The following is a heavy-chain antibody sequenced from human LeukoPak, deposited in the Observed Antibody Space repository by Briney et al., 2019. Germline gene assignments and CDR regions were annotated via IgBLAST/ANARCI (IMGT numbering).Heavy chain of an antibody. J-gene: IGHJ4*02. Sequence: SETLSLTRAVSGYSISSGYYWGWIRQPPGKGLEWIGSIYHSGSTYYNPSLKSRVTISVDTSKNQFSLKLSSVTAADTAVYYCASQKDYDFWSGYPKSYYFDYWGQGTLVTASS. CDR3: ASQKDYDFWSGYPKSYYFDY. V-gene: IGHV4-38-2*01. D-gene: IGHD3-3*01. CDR2: IYHSGST. CDR1: GYSISSGYY.